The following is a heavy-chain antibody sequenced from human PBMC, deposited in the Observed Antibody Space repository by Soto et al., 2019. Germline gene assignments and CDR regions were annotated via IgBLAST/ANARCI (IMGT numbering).Heavy chain of an antibody. V-gene: IGHV4-31*03. J-gene: IGHJ5*02. CDR1: GGSISSGGYY. CDR3: ARETRYYGSGTYYVSFYP. CDR2: IYYSGST. Sequence: SETLSLTCTVSGGSISSGGYYWSWIRQHPGKGLEWIGYIYYSGSTYYKPSLKSRVTISVDTSKNQFSLKLSSVTAADTAVYYCARETRYYGSGTYYVSFYPWGQGTLVTVSS. D-gene: IGHD3-10*01.